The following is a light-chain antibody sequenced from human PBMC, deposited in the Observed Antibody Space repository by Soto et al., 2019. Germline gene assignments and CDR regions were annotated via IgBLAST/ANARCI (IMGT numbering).Light chain of an antibody. J-gene: IGKJ1*01. CDR2: AAS. CDR1: QSISRY. CDR3: QQNYRATPWT. V-gene: IGKV1-39*01. Sequence: DIQITQAPSSLSASVGDRITITGRAGQSISRYLNWYQHKPGKAPKLLINAASSLERGVPSRFSGGGSGTDFTLNISSLQPDDFATYYCQQNYRATPWTFGQGTKVDNK.